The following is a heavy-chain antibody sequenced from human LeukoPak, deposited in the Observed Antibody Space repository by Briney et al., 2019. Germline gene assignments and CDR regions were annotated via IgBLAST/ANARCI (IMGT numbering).Heavy chain of an antibody. Sequence: ASVKVSCKASGYTFTSYGISWVRQATGQGLEWMGWMNPNSGNTGYAQKFQGRVTMTRNTSISTAYMELSSLRSEDTAVYYCARGFGRYSYSILIGYWGQGTLVTVSS. V-gene: IGHV1-8*02. CDR3: ARGFGRYSYSILIGY. CDR2: MNPNSGNT. D-gene: IGHD5-18*01. CDR1: GYTFTSYG. J-gene: IGHJ4*02.